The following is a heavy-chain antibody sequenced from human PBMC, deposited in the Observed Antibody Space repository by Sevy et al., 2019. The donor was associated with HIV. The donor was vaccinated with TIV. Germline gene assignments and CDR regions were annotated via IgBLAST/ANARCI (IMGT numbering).Heavy chain of an antibody. J-gene: IGHJ4*02. CDR2: ISYDGKNQ. Sequence: GGSLRLSCAASGFTFRNYAMNWVRQAPGKGLERVALISYDGKNQYYSESVKDRFTISRDNSQNTLYLQMTSLRPEDSAVYYCAREGQQWFVYYFEYWGQGALVTVSS. CDR3: AREGQQWFVYYFEY. V-gene: IGHV3-30*04. CDR1: GFTFRNYA. D-gene: IGHD3-10*01.